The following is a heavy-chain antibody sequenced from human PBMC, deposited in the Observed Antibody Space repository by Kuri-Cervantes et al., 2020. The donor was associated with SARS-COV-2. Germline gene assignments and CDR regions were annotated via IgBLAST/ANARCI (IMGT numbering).Heavy chain of an antibody. V-gene: IGHV1-2*02. J-gene: IGHJ3*02. Sequence: ASVKVSCKASGGTFSSYAISWVRQAPGQGLEWMGWINPNSGGTNYAQKFQGRVTMTRDTPISTAYMELSRLRSDDTAVYYCARDLMTTVTTGAFDIWGQGTMVTVSS. CDR2: INPNSGGT. CDR3: ARDLMTTVTTGAFDI. CDR1: GGTFSSYA. D-gene: IGHD4-17*01.